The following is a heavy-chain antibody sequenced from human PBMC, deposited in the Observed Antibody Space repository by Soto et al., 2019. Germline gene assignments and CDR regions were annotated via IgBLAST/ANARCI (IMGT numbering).Heavy chain of an antibody. CDR1: GFTFSSYG. V-gene: IGHV3-30*18. CDR2: ISYDGSNK. J-gene: IGHJ5*02. Sequence: GGSLRLSCAASGFTFSSYGTHWVRQAPGKGLEWVAVISYDGSNKYYADSVKGRFTISRDNSKNTLYLQMNSLRAEDTAVYYCAKEGGATARWFDPWGQGTLVTVSS. CDR3: AKEGGATARWFDP. D-gene: IGHD1-26*01.